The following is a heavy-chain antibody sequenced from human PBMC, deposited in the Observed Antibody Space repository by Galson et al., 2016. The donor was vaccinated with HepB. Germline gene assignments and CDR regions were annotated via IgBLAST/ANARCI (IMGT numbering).Heavy chain of an antibody. D-gene: IGHD4-17*01. CDR2: ITSGSTTI. Sequence: SLRLSCAASGFIFSNYAMSWVRQAPGKGLEWVSCITSGSTTIYDADSVTGRFTISRDNSKNTLYLQMNSLRPEDTAVYYCARADYGDYVAFFDYWGQGTLVTVSS. CDR3: ARADYGDYVAFFDY. J-gene: IGHJ4*02. CDR1: GFIFSNYA. V-gene: IGHV3-48*01.